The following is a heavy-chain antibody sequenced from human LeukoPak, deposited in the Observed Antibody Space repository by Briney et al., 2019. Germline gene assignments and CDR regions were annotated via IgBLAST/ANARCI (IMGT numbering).Heavy chain of an antibody. CDR1: GYTFTTHG. Sequence: ASVKVSCKTSGYTFTTHGISWVRQASGQGLEWMGWISTSKGDTKYAQKFKGRVTMTTDGSTSTAYMELRSLSSDDTAVYYCARDWPTVITDYWGQGTLVTVSS. V-gene: IGHV1-18*01. CDR2: ISTSKGDT. J-gene: IGHJ4*02. D-gene: IGHD4-11*01. CDR3: ARDWPTVITDY.